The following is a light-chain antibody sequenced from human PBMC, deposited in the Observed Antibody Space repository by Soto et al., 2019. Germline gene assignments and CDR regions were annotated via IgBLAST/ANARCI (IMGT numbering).Light chain of an antibody. J-gene: IGLJ1*01. CDR2: EVT. V-gene: IGLV2-8*01. Sequence: QSALTQPPSASGSPGQSVTISCTGTTSDIGAYNYVSWYQQRPGKAPKLIIYEVTRRPSGVPDRIFGSKSYTTASLTVSGLQAEDEADYYCNSFAGTNSFVFGTGTKLTVL. CDR3: NSFAGTNSFV. CDR1: TSDIGAYNY.